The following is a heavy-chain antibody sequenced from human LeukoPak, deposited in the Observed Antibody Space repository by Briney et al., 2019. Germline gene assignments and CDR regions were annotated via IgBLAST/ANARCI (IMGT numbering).Heavy chain of an antibody. CDR1: GFTFSSYG. CDR2: IWYDGSNK. V-gene: IGHV3-33*01. CDR3: ARDNLRYCSSTSCYLSLDP. Sequence: GGSLRLSCAASGFTFSSYGMHWVRQAPGKGLEWVAVIWYDGSNKYYADSVKGRFTISRDNSKNTLYLQMNSLRAEDTAVYYCARDNLRYCSSTSCYLSLDPWGQGTLVTVSS. J-gene: IGHJ5*02. D-gene: IGHD2-2*01.